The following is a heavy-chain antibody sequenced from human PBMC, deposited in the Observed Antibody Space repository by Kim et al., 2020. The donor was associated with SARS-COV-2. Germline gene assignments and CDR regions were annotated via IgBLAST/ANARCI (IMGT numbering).Heavy chain of an antibody. CDR2: IWYDGSNK. Sequence: GGSLRLSCAASGFTFSSYGMHWVRQAPGKGLEWVAVIWYDGSNKYYADSVKGRFTISRDNSKNTLYLQMNSLSAEDTAVYYCASNRYSYDNSGYYSLDYWGQGTLVTVSS. CDR3: ASNRYSYDNSGYYSLDY. V-gene: IGHV3-33*01. CDR1: GFTFSSYG. D-gene: IGHD3-22*01. J-gene: IGHJ4*02.